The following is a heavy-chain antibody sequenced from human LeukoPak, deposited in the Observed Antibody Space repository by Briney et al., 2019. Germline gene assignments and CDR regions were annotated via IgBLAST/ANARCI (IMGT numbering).Heavy chain of an antibody. Sequence: HPGGSLRLSCAASGFTLSSYAMHWVRQAPGKGLEWVAVTSYDGSNKYYADSVKGRFIISRDNSKSSLFLQMNSLRAEDTAVYYCAREYCGAECYSGVDYWGQGTLVTVSS. D-gene: IGHD2-21*01. CDR2: TSYDGSNK. CDR1: GFTLSSYA. CDR3: AREYCGAECYSGVDY. J-gene: IGHJ4*02. V-gene: IGHV3-30-3*01.